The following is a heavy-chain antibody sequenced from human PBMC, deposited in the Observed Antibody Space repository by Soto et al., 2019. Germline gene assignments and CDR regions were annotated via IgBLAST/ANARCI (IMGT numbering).Heavy chain of an antibody. CDR2: ISGSGGGT. Sequence: VGSLRLSCAASGFTFSSYALSWFRQAPGKGLEWVSAISGSGGGTYYADSVKGRFTISRDSSKNTLYLQMNSLRADDTAVYYCAKSTATIPSVFAAGFDYWGQGAVVTVSS. CDR1: GFTFSSYA. V-gene: IGHV3-23*01. D-gene: IGHD5-12*01. CDR3: AKSTATIPSVFAAGFDY. J-gene: IGHJ4*02.